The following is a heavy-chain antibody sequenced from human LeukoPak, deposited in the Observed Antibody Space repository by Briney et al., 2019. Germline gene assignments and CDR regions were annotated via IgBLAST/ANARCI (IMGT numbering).Heavy chain of an antibody. CDR2: IWYDGIRK. CDR1: GFTFSNYG. J-gene: IGHJ3*02. CDR3: ARDLEDSSPFGAFDM. Sequence: PGWSLRLSCAASGFTFSNYGMHWVRQVPGKGLEWVAAIWYDGIRKYYADSVKGRLTIYRDNSKNTLYLQMNSLRAEDTAVYYCARDLEDSSPFGAFDMWGQGTMVTVSS. V-gene: IGHV3-33*01. D-gene: IGHD3-22*01.